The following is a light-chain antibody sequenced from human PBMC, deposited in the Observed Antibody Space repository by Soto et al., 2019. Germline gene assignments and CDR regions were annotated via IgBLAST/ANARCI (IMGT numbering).Light chain of an antibody. CDR2: EVS. V-gene: IGLV2-14*03. J-gene: IGLJ1*01. CDR3: RSYTTSSTRV. Sequence: QSVLTQPASVSGSPGQSIAISCTGTSSDVGAYDFVSWYQQHPDKAPKLMIYEVSHRPSGVSYRFSGSKSVNTATLTISGLQAEDEADYYCRSYTTSSTRVFGTGTRSPS. CDR1: SSDVGAYDF.